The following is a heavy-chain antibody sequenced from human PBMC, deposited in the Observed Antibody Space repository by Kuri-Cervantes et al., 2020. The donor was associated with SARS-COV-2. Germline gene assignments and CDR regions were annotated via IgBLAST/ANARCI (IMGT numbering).Heavy chain of an antibody. J-gene: IGHJ3*02. CDR1: GGTFSSYT. CDR3: ARPKLTGEGDAFDI. D-gene: IGHD7-27*01. CDR2: INPNSGGT. V-gene: IGHV1-2*02. Sequence: ASVKVSCKASGGTFSSYTISWVRQAPGQGLEWMGWINPNSGGTNYAQKFQGRVTMTRDTSISTAYMELSRLSSVTAADTAVYYCARPKLTGEGDAFDIWGQGTMVTVSS.